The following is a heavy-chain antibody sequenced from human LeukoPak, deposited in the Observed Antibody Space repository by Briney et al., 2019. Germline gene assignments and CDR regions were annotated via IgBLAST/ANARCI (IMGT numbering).Heavy chain of an antibody. J-gene: IGHJ5*02. CDR3: ARDGTYYDILTGHHQYDP. CDR1: GGSISSYY. Sequence: PSETLSLTCTVSGGSISSYYWSWIRQPPGKGLEWIGYIYYSGSTNYNPSLKSRVTISVDTSKNQFSLKLSSVTAADTAVYYCARDGTYYDILTGHHQYDPWGQGTLVTVSS. D-gene: IGHD3-9*01. V-gene: IGHV4-59*01. CDR2: IYYSGST.